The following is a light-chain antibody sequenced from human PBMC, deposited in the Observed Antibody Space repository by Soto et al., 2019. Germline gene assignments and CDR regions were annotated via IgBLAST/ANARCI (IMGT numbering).Light chain of an antibody. V-gene: IGKV3-11*01. CDR1: RNVGLS. J-gene: IGKJ4*01. Sequence: EVVFTQPPATLSLSPGEGATLSCRSSRNVGLSFAWYQQKPGQAPRLLIHTASFRATGVPARFSGSGSNTDFTLTVSSLEPEDVAVYYCQERGAWPRATFGGGTKVDIK. CDR3: QERGAWPRAT. CDR2: TAS.